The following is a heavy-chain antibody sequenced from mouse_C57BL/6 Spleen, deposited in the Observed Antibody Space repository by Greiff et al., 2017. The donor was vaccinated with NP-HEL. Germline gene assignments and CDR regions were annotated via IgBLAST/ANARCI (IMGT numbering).Heavy chain of an antibody. D-gene: IGHD2-3*01. V-gene: IGHV1-53*01. CDR2: INPSNGGT. CDR1: GYTFTSYW. Sequence: VQLQQPGTELVKPGASVKLSCKASGYTFTSYWMHWVKQRPGQGLEWIGNINPSNGGTNYNEKFKSKATLTVDKSSSTAYMQRSSLTSEDSAVYYCARERIYDRRYFDVWGTGTTVTVSS. J-gene: IGHJ1*03. CDR3: ARERIYDRRYFDV.